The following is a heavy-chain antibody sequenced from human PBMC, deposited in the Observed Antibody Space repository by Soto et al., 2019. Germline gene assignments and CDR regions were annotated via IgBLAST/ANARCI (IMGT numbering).Heavy chain of an antibody. D-gene: IGHD3-22*01. J-gene: IGHJ6*02. CDR2: ISYDGSNK. Sequence: QVQLVESGGGVVQPGRSLRLSCAASGFTFSSYGMHWVRQAPGKGLEWVAVISYDGSNKYYADSVKGRFTISRDNSKNTLYLQMNSLRAEDTAVYYCAKENYDSSGYYYYYYYGMDGWGQGTTVTVSS. CDR3: AKENYDSSGYYYYYYYGMDG. V-gene: IGHV3-30*18. CDR1: GFTFSSYG.